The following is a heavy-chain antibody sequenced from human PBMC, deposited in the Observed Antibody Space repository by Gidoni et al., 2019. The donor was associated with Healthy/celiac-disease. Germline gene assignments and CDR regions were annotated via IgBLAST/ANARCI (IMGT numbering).Heavy chain of an antibody. CDR2: IYYSGST. CDR3: ARLFRGYYMDV. Sequence: QLQLQESGPGLVKPSETLSLTCTVSGGSISSSSCYWGWIRQPPGKGLEWIGSIYYSGSTYYNPSLKSRVTISVDTSKNQFSLKLSSVTAADTAVYYCARLFRGYYMDVWGKGTTVTVSS. D-gene: IGHD2-15*01. CDR1: GGSISSSSCY. V-gene: IGHV4-39*01. J-gene: IGHJ6*03.